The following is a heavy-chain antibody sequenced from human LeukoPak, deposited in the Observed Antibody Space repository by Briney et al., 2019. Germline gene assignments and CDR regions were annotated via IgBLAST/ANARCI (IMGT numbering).Heavy chain of an antibody. J-gene: IGHJ3*02. CDR3: AREVGFGGSYFI. CDR2: ISSSGRTV. V-gene: IGHV3-11*01. D-gene: IGHD1-26*01. CDR1: GFTFSDYY. Sequence: GGSLRLSCAASGFTFSDYYRSWIRQAQGKGLEWVSYISSSGRTVYYADSVKGRFTISRDNTKNSLYLQMNSLRAEDTAVYYCAREVGFGGSYFIWGQGTMVTVSS.